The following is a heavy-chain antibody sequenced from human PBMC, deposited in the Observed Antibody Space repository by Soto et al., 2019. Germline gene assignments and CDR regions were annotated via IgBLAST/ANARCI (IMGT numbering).Heavy chain of an antibody. CDR1: GFTFSSYA. V-gene: IGHV3-30-3*01. CDR3: ARPLYYYGSGSYYPDYFDY. D-gene: IGHD3-10*01. J-gene: IGHJ4*02. Sequence: GGSLILSCAASGFTFSSYAMHWVRQAPGKGLEWVAVISYDGSNKYYADSVKGRFTISRDNSKNTLYLQMNSLRAEDTAVYYCARPLYYYGSGSYYPDYFDYWGQGTLVTVSS. CDR2: ISYDGSNK.